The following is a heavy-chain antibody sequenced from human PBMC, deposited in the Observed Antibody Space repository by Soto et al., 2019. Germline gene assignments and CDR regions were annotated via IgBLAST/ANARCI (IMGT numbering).Heavy chain of an antibody. CDR3: TALGPVASRLEF. CDR2: VKSKGAGGTI. CDR1: GFTFTSAW. J-gene: IGHJ4*02. D-gene: IGHD6-19*01. V-gene: IGHV3-15*02. Sequence: EVQLVESGGALIEPGGSFRLSCAGSGFTFTSAWMSWVRQAPGKGLEWIGRVKSKGAGGTIDYGAPVKGRFTISRDDSKNLVYLQMNSLKTEDTAVYYCTALGPVASRLEFWGQGTLVTVSS.